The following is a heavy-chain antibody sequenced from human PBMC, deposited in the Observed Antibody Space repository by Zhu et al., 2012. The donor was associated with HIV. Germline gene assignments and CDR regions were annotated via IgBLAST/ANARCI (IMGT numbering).Heavy chain of an antibody. CDR3: TTGRGQQLVRRGWGGTV. Sequence: EVQLVESGGGLVKPGGSLRLSCAASGFTFSNAWMSWVRQAPGKGLEWVGRIKSKTDGGTTDYAAPVKGRFTISRDDPKNTLYLQMNSLKTEDTAVYYCTTGRGQQLVRRGWGGTVWGQGTLVTVSS. CDR2: IKSKTDGGTT. D-gene: IGHD6-13*01. CDR1: GFTFSNAW. J-gene: IGHJ4*02. V-gene: IGHV3-15*01.